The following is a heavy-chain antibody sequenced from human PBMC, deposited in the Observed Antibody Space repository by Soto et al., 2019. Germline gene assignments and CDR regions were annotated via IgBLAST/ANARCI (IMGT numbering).Heavy chain of an antibody. J-gene: IGHJ4*02. V-gene: IGHV3-23*01. Sequence: ESGGGLVQPGGSLRLSCAASGFTFSTYAMSWVRQAPGKGLEWVSGVTGSGDKTYYAGSVKGRFTMSRDNSKNTLYLQMNSLRAEDTAVYYCAKGGWADDWGQGTLVTVSS. D-gene: IGHD6-19*01. CDR2: VTGSGDKT. CDR3: AKGGWADD. CDR1: GFTFSTYA.